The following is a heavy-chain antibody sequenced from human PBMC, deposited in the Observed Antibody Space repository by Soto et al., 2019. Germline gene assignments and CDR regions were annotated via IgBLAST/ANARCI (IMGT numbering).Heavy chain of an antibody. CDR2: INAGNANT. Sequence: QVQLVQSGAEVKKPGASVKVSCKASGYTFTSYSMHWVRQAPGQRLEWMGWINAGNANTKYSQKFQGRVTITRDTSASTAYMGLSSLRSEDTAVYYCARGLNVYYFDYWGQGTLVTVSS. J-gene: IGHJ4*02. V-gene: IGHV1-3*01. CDR1: GYTFTSYS. D-gene: IGHD3-16*01. CDR3: ARGLNVYYFDY.